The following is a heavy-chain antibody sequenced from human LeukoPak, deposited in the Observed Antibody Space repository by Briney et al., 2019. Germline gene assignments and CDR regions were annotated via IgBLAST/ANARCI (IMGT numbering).Heavy chain of an antibody. CDR1: GGTFSSYA. Sequence: SVKVSCKASGGTFSSYAISWVRQAPGQGLEWMGGIIPIFGTANYAQKFQGRVTITTDESTSTAYMELSSLRSEDTAVYYCARSPYYDFWSGYLEYYFDYWGQGTPVTVSS. CDR3: ARSPYYDFWSGYLEYYFDY. J-gene: IGHJ4*02. D-gene: IGHD3-3*01. V-gene: IGHV1-69*05. CDR2: IIPIFGTA.